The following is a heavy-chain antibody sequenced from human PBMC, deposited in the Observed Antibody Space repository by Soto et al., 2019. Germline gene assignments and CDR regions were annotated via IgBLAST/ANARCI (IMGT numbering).Heavy chain of an antibody. CDR1: GFTFRSYV. D-gene: IGHD3-16*01. J-gene: IGHJ4*02. Sequence: QVQLVESGGGVVQPGTSLRLSCVGSGFTFRSYVIHWVRQAPGKGLEWVALTSYAGSNNFYGDSVKGRITISRHNSRNTVELQMDSLTFEATALYYCARWGTTGGLDVWGQGTLVSVSS. V-gene: IGHV3-33*05. CDR3: ARWGTTGGLDV. CDR2: TSYAGSNN.